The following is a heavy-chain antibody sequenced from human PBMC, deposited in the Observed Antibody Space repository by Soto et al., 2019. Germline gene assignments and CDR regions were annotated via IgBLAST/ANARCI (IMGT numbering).Heavy chain of an antibody. V-gene: IGHV3-23*01. D-gene: IGHD3-22*01. CDR2: ISGSGGST. Sequence: GGSLRLSCAASGFTFSSYAMSWVRQAPGKGLEWVSAISGSGGSTYYADSVKGRFTISRDNSKNTLYLQMNSLRAEDTAVYYCAKERSYYYDSSGYSVDAFDIWGQGTMVTVSS. CDR1: GFTFSSYA. J-gene: IGHJ3*02. CDR3: AKERSYYYDSSGYSVDAFDI.